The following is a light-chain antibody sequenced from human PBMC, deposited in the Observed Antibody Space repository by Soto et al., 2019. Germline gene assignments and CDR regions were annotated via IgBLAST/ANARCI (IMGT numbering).Light chain of an antibody. V-gene: IGLV2-14*01. CDR1: SSDVGAYDY. Sequence: QSALTQPASVSGSPGQSITISCTGTSSDVGAYDYVSWYQQHPGKAPKFMIFEVTNRPSGVSHRFSGPKSGNTASLTISGLQAEDEADYYCTSYTATSTYVFGTGTKVTVL. CDR2: EVT. CDR3: TSYTATSTYV. J-gene: IGLJ1*01.